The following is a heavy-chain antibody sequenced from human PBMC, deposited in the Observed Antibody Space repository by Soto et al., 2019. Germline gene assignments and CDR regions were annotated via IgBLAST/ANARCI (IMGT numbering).Heavy chain of an antibody. CDR1: GFTFGSFG. V-gene: IGHV3-23*01. J-gene: IGHJ4*02. CDR3: AKAARTTTMYNFDG. D-gene: IGHD1-1*01. CDR2: ISDSGGTT. Sequence: VVSLRLSCAASGFTFGSFGMNWVRQAPGKGLEWVAVISDSGGTTYHADSVKGRFTISRDNSKSTLFLQMNSLRAEDAAVYYWAKAARTTTMYNFDGWGKGNLVIVYS.